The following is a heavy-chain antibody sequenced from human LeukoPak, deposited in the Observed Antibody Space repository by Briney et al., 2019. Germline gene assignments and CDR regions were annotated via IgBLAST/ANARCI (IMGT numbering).Heavy chain of an antibody. J-gene: IGHJ4*02. CDR2: IYYSGST. CDR3: STGGSYRYNRDY. V-gene: IGHV4-39*01. Sequence: PSETLSLTCTVSGGSISSSSSYWGWLRQPPGKGLEWIGSIYYSGSTYYTPSLKSRVTISVDTSKNQFSLKLSSVTAADTAVYYCSTGGSYRYNRDYWGQGTLVTVSS. D-gene: IGHD1-26*01. CDR1: GGSISSSSSY.